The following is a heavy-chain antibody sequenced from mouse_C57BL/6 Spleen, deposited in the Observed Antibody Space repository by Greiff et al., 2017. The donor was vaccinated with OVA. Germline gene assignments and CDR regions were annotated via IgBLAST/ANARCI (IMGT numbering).Heavy chain of an antibody. CDR1: GYSITSGYY. J-gene: IGHJ2*01. Sequence: ESGPGLVKPSQSLSLTCSVTGYSITSGYYWNWIRQFPGNKLEWMGYISYDGSNNYNPSLKNRISITRDTSKNQFFLKLNSVTTEDTATYYCARDGGGHFDYWGQGTTLTVSS. CDR2: ISYDGSN. V-gene: IGHV3-6*01. CDR3: ARDGGGHFDY.